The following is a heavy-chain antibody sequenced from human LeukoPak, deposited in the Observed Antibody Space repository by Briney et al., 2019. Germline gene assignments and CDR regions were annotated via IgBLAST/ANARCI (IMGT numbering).Heavy chain of an antibody. CDR2: IRGSGGST. CDR1: GFTFSSYA. J-gene: IGHJ4*02. Sequence: GGSLRLFCAASGFTFSSYAMSWVRQAPGKGLEWVSAIRGSGGSTYYADSVKGRFTISRDNSKIPLYLQMNSLRAEDTAVYYCTKDHEPSSSCYVIPLRYFDYWGQGTLVTVSS. D-gene: IGHD6-13*01. V-gene: IGHV3-23*01. CDR3: TKDHEPSSSCYVIPLRYFDY.